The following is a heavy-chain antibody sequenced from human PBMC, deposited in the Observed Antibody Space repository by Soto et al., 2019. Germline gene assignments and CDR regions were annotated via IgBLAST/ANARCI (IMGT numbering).Heavy chain of an antibody. D-gene: IGHD1-26*01. CDR1: GFTFDDYA. J-gene: IGHJ4*02. CDR3: AISGSYYEPLGY. CDR2: ISWNSGSI. Sequence: EVQLVESGGGLVQPGRSLRLSCAASGFTFDDYAMHWVRQAPGKGLEWVSGISWNSGSIGYADSVKGRFTISRDNAKNSLYLQMYSLRAEDTALYYCAISGSYYEPLGYWGQGTLVTVSS. V-gene: IGHV3-9*01.